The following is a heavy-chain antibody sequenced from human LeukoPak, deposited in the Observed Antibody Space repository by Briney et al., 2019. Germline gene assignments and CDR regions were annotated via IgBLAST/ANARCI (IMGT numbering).Heavy chain of an antibody. J-gene: IGHJ3*02. CDR3: ARVGERAFDI. Sequence: GRSLRLSCAASGFTFSSYDMHWVRQAPGKGLEWVALIWYDGSNKYYADSVKGRFTISRDNSKNTLYLQMNSLRAEDTALYYCARVGERAFDIWGQGTMVTVSS. CDR1: GFTFSSYD. V-gene: IGHV3-33*01. CDR2: IWYDGSNK.